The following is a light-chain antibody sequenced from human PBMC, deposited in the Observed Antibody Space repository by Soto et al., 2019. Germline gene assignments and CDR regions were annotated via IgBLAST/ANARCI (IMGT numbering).Light chain of an antibody. CDR3: QHYGSSWT. CDR1: QSVSSSY. V-gene: IGKV3-20*01. J-gene: IGKJ1*01. CDR2: GAS. Sequence: EILLTQSPGTLSLSPGERATLSCRASQSVSSSYLAWYQQKAGQAPRLLIYGASNRATGIPDRFSGSGSGTDFILTISRLEPEDFAVYYCQHYGSSWTFGQGTKV.